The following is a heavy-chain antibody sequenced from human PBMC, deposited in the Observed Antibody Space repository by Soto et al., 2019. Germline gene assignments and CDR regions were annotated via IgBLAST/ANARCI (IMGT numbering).Heavy chain of an antibody. D-gene: IGHD2-15*01. J-gene: IGHJ4*02. Sequence: GASVKVSCKASGYTFTSYAMHWVRQAPGQRLEWMGWINAGNGNTKYSQKFQGRVTITRDTSASTAYMELSSLRSEDTAVYYCARRGGVATDYDMELGYCSGGSCDDTSSSDYWGQGNLVTVSS. CDR1: GYTFTSYA. CDR2: INAGNGNT. V-gene: IGHV1-3*01. CDR3: ARRGGVATDYDMELGYCSGGSCDDTSSSDY.